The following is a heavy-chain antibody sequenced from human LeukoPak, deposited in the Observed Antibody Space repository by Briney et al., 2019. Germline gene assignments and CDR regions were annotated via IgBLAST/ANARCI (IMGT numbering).Heavy chain of an antibody. CDR3: ARSMSYYDSSPSNY. J-gene: IGHJ4*02. D-gene: IGHD3-22*01. CDR1: GGSFSGYY. CDR2: INHSGST. Sequence: SETLSLTCAVYGGSFSGYYWSWIRQPPGKGLEWIGEINHSGSTNYNPSLKSRVTMSVDTSKNQFSLKLSSVTAADTAVYYCARSMSYYDSSPSNYWGQGTLVTVSS. V-gene: IGHV4-34*01.